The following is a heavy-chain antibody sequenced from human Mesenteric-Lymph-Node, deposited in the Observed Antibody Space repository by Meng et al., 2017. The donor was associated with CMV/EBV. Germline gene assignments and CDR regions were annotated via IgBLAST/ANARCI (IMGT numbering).Heavy chain of an antibody. Sequence: GESLKISCTASGFTFSSYEMIWVRQAPGKGLEWVSYISNSASTIYYADSVKGRFTISRDNAKSSLYLQMNSLRAEDTAVYYCARKYSSGPFDNWGQGTLVTVSS. V-gene: IGHV3-48*03. CDR3: ARKYSSGPFDN. CDR2: ISNSASTI. J-gene: IGHJ5*02. D-gene: IGHD6-19*01. CDR1: GFTFSSYE.